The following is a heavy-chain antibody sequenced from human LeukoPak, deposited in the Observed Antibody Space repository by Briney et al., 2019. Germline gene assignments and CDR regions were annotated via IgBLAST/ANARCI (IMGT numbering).Heavy chain of an antibody. CDR2: IIAILDTA. CDR1: GGSFSDYS. D-gene: IGHD5-12*01. CDR3: VRSGYDYDWFDP. J-gene: IGHJ5*02. V-gene: IGHV1-69*08. Sequence: SVKVSCKASGGSFSDYSISWVRQAPGQGLEWMGRIIAILDTAHYAQKSQGRFTITADKSTTTVYMELSSLRSDDTAVYYCVRSGYDYDWFDPWGQGTLVTVSS.